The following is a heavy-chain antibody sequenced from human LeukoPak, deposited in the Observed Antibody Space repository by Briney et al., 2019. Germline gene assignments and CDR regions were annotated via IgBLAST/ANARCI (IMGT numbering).Heavy chain of an antibody. CDR2: MYTSGST. CDR1: GALISSGSYY. J-gene: IGHJ4*02. V-gene: IGHV4-61*02. D-gene: IGHD2-2*01. CDR3: ARDREHIVLLPGAKRKTWYFDY. Sequence: PSETLSLACTVSGALISSGSYYWRWIRQPAGKGLEWIGRMYTSGSTNYNPSLKSRVTISVDTSKNQFSLKLSSVTAADTAVYYCARDREHIVLLPGAKRKTWYFDYWGQGTLVTVSS.